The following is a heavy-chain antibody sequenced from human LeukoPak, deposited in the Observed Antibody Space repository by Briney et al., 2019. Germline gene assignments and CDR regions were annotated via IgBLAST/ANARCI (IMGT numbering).Heavy chain of an antibody. CDR2: ISGSGGST. CDR3: SKIKVWFLFFFGF. J-gene: IGHJ4*02. CDR1: GFTFSSYA. Sequence: GGSLRLSCAASGFTFSSYAMSWVRQAPGKGLEWVSAISGSGGSTYYADSVKGRFTISRDNSKNTLYLQRNSLRAEDTAVYYCSKIKVWFLFFFGFLGQGTLVTVSS. D-gene: IGHD3-16*01. V-gene: IGHV3-23*01.